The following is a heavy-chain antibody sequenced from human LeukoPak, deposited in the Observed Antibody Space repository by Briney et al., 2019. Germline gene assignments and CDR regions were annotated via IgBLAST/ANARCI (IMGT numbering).Heavy chain of an antibody. CDR1: GYTFTNYY. CDR2: MNPNSGNT. J-gene: IGHJ4*02. CDR3: ARGKPENYDFWSGPSTSDY. V-gene: IGHV1-8*03. Sequence: ASVKVSCKASGYTFTNYYMHWVRQATGQGLEWMGWMNPNSGNTGYAQKFQGRVTITRNTSISTAYMELSSLRSEDTAVYYCARGKPENYDFWSGPSTSDYWGQGTLVTVSS. D-gene: IGHD3-3*01.